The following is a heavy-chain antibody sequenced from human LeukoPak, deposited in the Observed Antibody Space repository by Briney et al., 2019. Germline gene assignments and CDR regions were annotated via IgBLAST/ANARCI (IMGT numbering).Heavy chain of an antibody. J-gene: IGHJ4*02. CDR1: GYTFVNYY. CDR2: INPSGGST. V-gene: IGHV1-46*01. CDR3: ARDPNYADLDY. Sequence: ASVTVSCKASGYTFVNYYIHWVRHAPGQGLERMGIINPSGGSTSHAQKIQGRVTVTKDTSTSTVYMELSSLRSEDTAVYYCARDPNYADLDYWGQGTLVTVSS. D-gene: IGHD1-7*01.